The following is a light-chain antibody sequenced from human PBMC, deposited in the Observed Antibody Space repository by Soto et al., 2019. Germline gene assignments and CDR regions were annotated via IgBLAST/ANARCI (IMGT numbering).Light chain of an antibody. CDR1: STDVGAYNF. CDR2: EVT. J-gene: IGLJ3*02. CDR3: GSHAGNSNLV. Sequence: QSALTQPPSASRSPGQSVTISCTGTSTDVGAYNFVSWYQQHPGKAPKLVIYEVTKRPSGVPDRFSGSKSGNTASLTVSGLQTEDEADYYCGSHAGNSNLVFGGGTKLTVL. V-gene: IGLV2-8*02.